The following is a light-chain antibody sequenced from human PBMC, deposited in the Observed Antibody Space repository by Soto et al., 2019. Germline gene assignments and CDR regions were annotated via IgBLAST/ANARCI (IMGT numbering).Light chain of an antibody. J-gene: IGKJ1*01. Sequence: DIQMTQSPSSLSASVADRVTITCRASQSVNNWLAWYQQKPGKAPILLIYGASSLESGVPSRFSGSRSGTEFTLTISSLHPDDFATYYCQEYNSFSRTFGQGTKVDIK. CDR3: QEYNSFSRT. V-gene: IGKV1-5*01. CDR1: QSVNNW. CDR2: GAS.